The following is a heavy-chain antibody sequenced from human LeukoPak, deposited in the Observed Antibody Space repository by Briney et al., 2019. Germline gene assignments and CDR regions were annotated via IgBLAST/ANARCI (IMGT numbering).Heavy chain of an antibody. Sequence: GGSLRLSCAASGFTFSVHSMNWVRQAPGKGLEWVSYISTSSSTIYYADSVKGRFTISRDNAKNSLFLQMNSLRAEDTAMYYCARDRGQYFDYWGQGTLVTVSS. D-gene: IGHD3-10*01. CDR1: GFTFSVHS. CDR2: ISTSSSTI. CDR3: ARDRGQYFDY. J-gene: IGHJ4*02. V-gene: IGHV3-48*01.